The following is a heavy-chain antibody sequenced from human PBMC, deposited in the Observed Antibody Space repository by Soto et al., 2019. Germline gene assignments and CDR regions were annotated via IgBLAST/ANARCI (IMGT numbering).Heavy chain of an antibody. J-gene: IGHJ4*02. CDR1: GFTFSSYG. CDR2: IWHDGGNK. V-gene: IGHV3-33*01. Sequence: QVQLVESGGGVVQPGRSLRLSCAASGFTFSSYGMHWVRQAPGKGLEWVAFIWHDGGNKFYEESVKGRFTISRDNSKNTLYLQMTSLSAEDTAMYYCARDGDVNTGFGKDYWGQGTLVTVSS. D-gene: IGHD3-16*01. CDR3: ARDGDVNTGFGKDY.